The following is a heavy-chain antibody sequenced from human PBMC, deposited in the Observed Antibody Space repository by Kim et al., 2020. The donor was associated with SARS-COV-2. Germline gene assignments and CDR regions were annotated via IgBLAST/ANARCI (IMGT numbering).Heavy chain of an antibody. V-gene: IGHV1-69*13. CDR1: GGTFSSYA. Sequence: SVKVSCKASGGTFSSYAISWVRQAPGQGLEWMGGIIPIFGTANYAQKFQGRVTITADESTSTAYMELSSLRSEDTAVYYCARRQGGWLQRSNYYYGMDVWGQGTTVTVSS. D-gene: IGHD5-12*01. J-gene: IGHJ6*02. CDR3: ARRQGGWLQRSNYYYGMDV. CDR2: IIPIFGTA.